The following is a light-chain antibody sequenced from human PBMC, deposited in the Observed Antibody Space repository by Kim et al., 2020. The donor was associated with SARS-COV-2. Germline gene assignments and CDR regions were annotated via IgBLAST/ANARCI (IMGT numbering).Light chain of an antibody. CDR3: QQYASSPRT. CDR2: GAS. V-gene: IGKV3-20*01. CDR1: QSVSGSY. Sequence: LSPGERATLSCRASQSVSGSYLVWYQQKPGQAPMLLMYGASSRATGIPDRFSGSGSGTDFTLTITRLEPEDFAVYYCQQYASSPRTFGQGTKLEIK. J-gene: IGKJ2*01.